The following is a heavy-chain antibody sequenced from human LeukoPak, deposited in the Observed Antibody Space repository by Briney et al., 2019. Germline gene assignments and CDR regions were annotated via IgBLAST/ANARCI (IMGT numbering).Heavy chain of an antibody. CDR3: ARGRYLTTLGGAAAGFLDY. V-gene: IGHV4-34*01. D-gene: IGHD6-13*01. CDR2: INHSGST. J-gene: IGHJ4*02. Sequence: PSETLSLTCGVYDGSFSGYYWNWIRQSPGKGLEWIGEINHSGSTNYNPSLKSRVTMSVDTSQKQFSLRLTSVRAADTAVYYCARGRYLTTLGGAAAGFLDYWGQGTVVTVSS. CDR1: DGSFSGYY.